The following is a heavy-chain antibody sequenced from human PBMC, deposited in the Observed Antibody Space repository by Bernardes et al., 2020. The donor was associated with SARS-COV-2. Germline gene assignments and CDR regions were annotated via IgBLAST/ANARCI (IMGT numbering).Heavy chain of an antibody. Sequence: SETLSLTCNVSGVSISSHYWSWIRQTPGKGLEWIGGIWYRGSTIHNPSLKSRVTILIDSSRTQFSLKLSSVTAADTAVYYCARGGAYSGVNPFDYWGQGKLVTVSS. CDR2: IWYRGST. J-gene: IGHJ4*02. CDR1: GVSISSHY. V-gene: IGHV4-59*11. CDR3: ARGGAYSGVNPFDY. D-gene: IGHD1-26*01.